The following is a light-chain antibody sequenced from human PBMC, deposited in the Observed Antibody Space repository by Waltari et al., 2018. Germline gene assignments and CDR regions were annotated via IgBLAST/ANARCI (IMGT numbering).Light chain of an antibody. CDR3: QSYDSSNHEV. CDR1: TRTISSNY. CDR2: EDN. V-gene: IGLV6-57*01. Sequence: FMLTQPHSVSESPGTTVTISCTRSTRTISSNYVPWYQQRPGSSPTTVIYEDNQRPSVVPDRFSGSIDSSSNSASLTISGLKTEDEADYYCQSYDSSNHEVFGGGTKLTVL. J-gene: IGLJ2*01.